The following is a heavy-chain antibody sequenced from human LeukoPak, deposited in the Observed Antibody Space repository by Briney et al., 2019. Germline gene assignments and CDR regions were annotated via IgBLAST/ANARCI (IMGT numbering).Heavy chain of an antibody. J-gene: IGHJ3*02. CDR3: AITGYAFDI. V-gene: IGHV4-34*01. Sequence: SETLSLTCAVYGGSFSGYYWSWIRQPPGKGLEWIGEINHSGSTNYNPSLKSRVTISVHTSKNQFSLKLSSVTAADTAVYYCAITGYAFDIWGQGTMVTVSS. D-gene: IGHD1-20*01. CDR1: GGSFSGYY. CDR2: INHSGST.